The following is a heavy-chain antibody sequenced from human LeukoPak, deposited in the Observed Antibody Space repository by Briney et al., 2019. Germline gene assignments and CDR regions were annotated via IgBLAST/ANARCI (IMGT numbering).Heavy chain of an antibody. CDR3: ATSLAVAGPNDY. CDR1: GFTFDDYG. J-gene: IGHJ4*02. V-gene: IGHV3-20*04. Sequence: GGSLRLSCAASGFTFDDYGMSWIRQAPGKGLEWVSGINWNGGSTGYADSVKGRFTISRDNAKNSLYLQMNSLRAEDTALYYRATSLAVAGPNDYWRQGTLVTASS. D-gene: IGHD6-19*01. CDR2: INWNGGST.